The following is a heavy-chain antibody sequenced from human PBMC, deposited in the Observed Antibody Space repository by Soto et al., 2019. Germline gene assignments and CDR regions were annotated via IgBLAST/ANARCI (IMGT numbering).Heavy chain of an antibody. V-gene: IGHV1-18*01. J-gene: IGHJ6*03. D-gene: IGHD2-8*02. CDR1: GYTFTSYG. CDR3: ARGGREGSGATKAAYYYYYYMDV. CDR2: ISAYNGNT. Sequence: ASVKVSCKASGYTFTSYGISWVRQAPGQGLEWMGWISAYNGNTNYAQKLQGRVTMTTDTSTSTAYMELRSLRSDDTAVYYCARGGREGSGATKAAYYYYYYMDVWGKGTTVTVSS.